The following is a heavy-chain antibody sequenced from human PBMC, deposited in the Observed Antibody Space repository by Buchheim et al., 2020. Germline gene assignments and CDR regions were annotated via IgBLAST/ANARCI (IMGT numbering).Heavy chain of an antibody. J-gene: IGHJ2*01. CDR3: ARVLGYGDGWYFDF. CDR1: VFTFSSYW. D-gene: IGHD4-17*01. V-gene: IGHV3-74*01. CDR2: INSNGSST. Sequence: EVQLVESGGGLVQPGGSLRLSCAASVFTFSSYWMHSVRQAPGKGLVCVSRINSNGSSTSYAYSVKGRVTISRDNAKNTQYLQRNRLGAEDTDVYYCARVLGYGDGWYFDFWGRGTL.